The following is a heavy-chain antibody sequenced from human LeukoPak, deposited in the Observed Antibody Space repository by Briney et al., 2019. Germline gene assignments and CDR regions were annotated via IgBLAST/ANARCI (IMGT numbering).Heavy chain of an antibody. Sequence: ASVKVSCKASGYTFTDYDINWVRQAPGQGLEWMGWINTNTGNPTYAQGFTGRFVFSLDTSVSTAYLQISSLKAEDTAVYYCARDGVTMVRGVDPNWFDPWGQGTLVTVSS. CDR3: ARDGVTMVRGVDPNWFDP. V-gene: IGHV7-4-1*02. D-gene: IGHD3-10*01. CDR1: GYTFTDYD. CDR2: INTNTGNP. J-gene: IGHJ5*02.